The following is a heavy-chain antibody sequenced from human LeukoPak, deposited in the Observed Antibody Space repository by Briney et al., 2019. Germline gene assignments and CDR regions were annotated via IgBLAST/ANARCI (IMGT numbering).Heavy chain of an antibody. CDR1: GFTFSSSW. CDR3: ARKTYYYDSSDYGWFDP. J-gene: IGHJ5*02. Sequence: GGSLRLSCAASGFTFSSSWMSWVRQAPGKGLEWVANIKQDGSEKYYMDSVKGRFTISRDNAKNSLHLQMNSLRAEDTAVYYCARKTYYYDSSDYGWFDPWGQGTLVTVSS. D-gene: IGHD3-22*01. CDR2: IKQDGSEK. V-gene: IGHV3-7*01.